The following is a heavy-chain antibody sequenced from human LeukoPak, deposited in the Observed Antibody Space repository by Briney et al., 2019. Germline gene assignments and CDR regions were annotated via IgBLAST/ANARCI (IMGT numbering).Heavy chain of an antibody. CDR2: IDSDGTKR. V-gene: IGHV3-74*01. Sequence: GGSLRLSCAASGFNFNKYWIHWVRQAPGKGLVWVSRIDSDGTKRDYADSVEGRFTISRDNAKNTVSLQMNSLRVEDSAVYYCATDPERWQLVLGYWGQGTLVTVSS. J-gene: IGHJ4*02. CDR1: GFNFNKYW. D-gene: IGHD6-13*01. CDR3: ATDPERWQLVLGY.